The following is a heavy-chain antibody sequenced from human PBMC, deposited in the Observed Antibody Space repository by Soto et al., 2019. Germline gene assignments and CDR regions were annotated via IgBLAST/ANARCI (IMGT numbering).Heavy chain of an antibody. Sequence: SETLSLTCPVSSDSMTNYYWSWIRQPPGKGLECIGYIYHSGITNYNPSLKSLVTISLDTSKTQFSLRLSFVTAADTAVYYCARMSLFYFFDSWGQGTLVTVSS. V-gene: IGHV4-59*01. J-gene: IGHJ4*01. CDR3: ARMSLFYFFDS. D-gene: IGHD3-10*01. CDR2: IYHSGIT. CDR1: SDSMTNYY.